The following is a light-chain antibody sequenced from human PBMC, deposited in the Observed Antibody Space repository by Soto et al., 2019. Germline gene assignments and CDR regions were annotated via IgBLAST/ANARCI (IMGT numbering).Light chain of an antibody. CDR2: EVT. CDR1: SSDVGGYNY. V-gene: IGLV2-14*01. CDR3: SSYTSRSTLV. Sequence: QSALTQPASVSGSPGQSITISCTGSSSDVGGYNYVSWYQQHPGKAPQLMIFEVTNRPSGVSNRFSGSKSGNTASLTISGLQAVDEADYYCSSYTSRSTLVFGGGTKLTVL. J-gene: IGLJ3*02.